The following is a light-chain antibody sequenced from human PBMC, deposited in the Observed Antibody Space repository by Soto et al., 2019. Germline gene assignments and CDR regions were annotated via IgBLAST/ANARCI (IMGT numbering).Light chain of an antibody. V-gene: IGKV1-39*01. CDR2: SAS. CDR3: QQSHTNPLT. CDR1: QTISSW. Sequence: MTQSPATLSGSVGDRVTITCRASQTISSWLAWYQQKPGKAPKLLIFSASGLQSGVPSRFSGGGYGTEFTLTISSLQLEDFATYYCQQSHTNPLTFGGGTKVDIK. J-gene: IGKJ4*01.